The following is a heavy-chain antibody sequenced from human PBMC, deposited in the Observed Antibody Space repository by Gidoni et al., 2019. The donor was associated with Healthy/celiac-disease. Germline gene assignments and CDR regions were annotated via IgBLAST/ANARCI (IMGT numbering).Heavy chain of an antibody. V-gene: IGHV3-48*02. CDR2: ISSSSSTI. J-gene: IGHJ5*02. CDR3: ARDLMTTETTVDP. Sequence: EVQLVDSGGGLVQPGGSLRLSCAASGFTFSSYRRNWVRQAPGKGLGWVSYISSSSSTIYYADSVKGRFTISRDNAKNSLYLQMNSLRDEDTAVYYCARDLMTTETTVDPWGQGTMVTVSS. CDR1: GFTFSSYR. D-gene: IGHD4-17*01.